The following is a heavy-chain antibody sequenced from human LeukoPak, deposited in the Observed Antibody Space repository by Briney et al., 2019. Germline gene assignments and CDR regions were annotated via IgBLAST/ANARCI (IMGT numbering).Heavy chain of an antibody. CDR1: GYTFTSYG. CDR3: ARDPYDYVWGSKGDY. Sequence: GASVKVSCKASGYTFTSYGISWVRQAPGQGLEWMGWISAYNGNTNYAQKLQGRVTMTTDTSTSTAYMELRSLRSDDTAVYYCARDPYDYVWGSKGDYWGQGTLVTVSS. D-gene: IGHD3-16*01. CDR2: ISAYNGNT. V-gene: IGHV1-18*01. J-gene: IGHJ4*02.